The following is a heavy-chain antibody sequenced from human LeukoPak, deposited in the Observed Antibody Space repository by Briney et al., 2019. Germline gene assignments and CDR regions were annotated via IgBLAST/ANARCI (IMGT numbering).Heavy chain of an antibody. CDR1: GFTFSSYG. Sequence: PGGSLRLSCAASGFTFSSYGMHWVRQAPGKGLEWVAVIWYDGSNKYYADSVKGRFTISRDNSKNTLYLQMNSLRAEDTAVYYCAKPPIGFWSGYPPYYFDYWGQGTLVTVSS. CDR2: IWYDGSNK. D-gene: IGHD3-3*01. V-gene: IGHV3-33*06. CDR3: AKPPIGFWSGYPPYYFDY. J-gene: IGHJ4*02.